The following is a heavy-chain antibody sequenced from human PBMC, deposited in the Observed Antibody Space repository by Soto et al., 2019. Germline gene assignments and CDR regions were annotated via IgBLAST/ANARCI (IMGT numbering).Heavy chain of an antibody. Sequence: QVQLQESGPGLVKPSQTLSLTCTVSGGSISSGGYYWSWIRQHPGKGLEWIGYIYYSGSTYYNPSLKSRVTISVDTSKNQFSLKLSSVTAADTAVYYCAREKSVEMATIHYYYYGMDVWGQGTTVTVSS. D-gene: IGHD5-12*01. CDR3: AREKSVEMATIHYYYYGMDV. CDR2: IYYSGST. J-gene: IGHJ6*02. V-gene: IGHV4-31*03. CDR1: GGSISSGGYY.